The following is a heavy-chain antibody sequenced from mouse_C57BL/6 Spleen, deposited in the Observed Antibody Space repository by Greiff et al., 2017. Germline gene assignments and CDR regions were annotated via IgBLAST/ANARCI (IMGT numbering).Heavy chain of an antibody. CDR3: ARVKRETVFDD. V-gene: IGHV1-82*01. CDR2: IYPGDGDT. CDR1: GYAFSSSW. J-gene: IGHJ2*02. Sequence: QVQLQQSGPELVKPGASVKISCKASGYAFSSSWLNWVKQRPGTGLEWIGRIYPGDGDTNYTGKFKGKATLTADKSSSTDYMQLSGLTTEDTAGYFCARVKRETVFDDWGQGTSRTVAS.